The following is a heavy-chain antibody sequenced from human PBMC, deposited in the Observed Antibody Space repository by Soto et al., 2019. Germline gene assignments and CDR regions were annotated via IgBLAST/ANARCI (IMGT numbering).Heavy chain of an antibody. CDR1: GGSFSGYY. CDR3: ARGSVPAAISGYYYYGMDV. J-gene: IGHJ6*02. V-gene: IGHV4-34*01. Sequence: SETLSLTCAVYGGSFSGYYWSWIRQPPGKGLEWIGEINHSGSTNYNPSLKSRVTISVDTSKNQFSLKLSSVTAADTAVYYCARGSVPAAISGYYYYGMDVWGQGTTVTVSS. D-gene: IGHD2-2*02. CDR2: INHSGST.